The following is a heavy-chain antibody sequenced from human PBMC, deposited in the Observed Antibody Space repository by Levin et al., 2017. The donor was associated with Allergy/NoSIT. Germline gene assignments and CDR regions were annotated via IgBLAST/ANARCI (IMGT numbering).Heavy chain of an antibody. J-gene: IGHJ2*01. CDR3: AREYGGDWYFDL. V-gene: IGHV4-59*01. Sequence: RSQTLSLTCTVSGDSISSSYWSWIRQPPGRGLEWIGYIHYDGNTNYNPSLKSRITISLDTSKNEFSLKLRSVTAADTAVYYCAREYGGDWYFDLWGRGTLVTVSS. D-gene: IGHD2-21*01. CDR2: IHYDGNT. CDR1: GDSISSSY.